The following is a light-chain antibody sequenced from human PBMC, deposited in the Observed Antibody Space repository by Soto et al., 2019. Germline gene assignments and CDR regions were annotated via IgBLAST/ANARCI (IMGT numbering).Light chain of an antibody. CDR3: CSYAGSGTWV. CDR1: SSDVGSYTL. V-gene: IGLV2-23*01. CDR2: EAI. Sequence: QSVLTQPASVSGSPGQSITISCTGTSSDVGSYTLVSWYQQHPGKAPKLMIYEAIRRPSGVSNRFSGSKSGNTASLTISGLQAEDEADYYCCSYAGSGTWVFGGGTKLTVL. J-gene: IGLJ3*02.